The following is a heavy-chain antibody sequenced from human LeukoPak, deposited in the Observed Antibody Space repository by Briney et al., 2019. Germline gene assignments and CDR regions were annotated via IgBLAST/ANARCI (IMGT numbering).Heavy chain of an antibody. J-gene: IGHJ6*02. Sequence: SETLSLTCTVSGGSISSYYWSWIRQPAGKGLEWIGRIYTSGSTNYNPSLKSRVTMSVDTSKNQFSLKLSSVTAADTAVYHCARDSIAVDGNYYYYGMDVWGQGTTVTVSS. V-gene: IGHV4-4*07. CDR2: IYTSGST. CDR3: ARDSIAVDGNYYYYGMDV. D-gene: IGHD6-19*01. CDR1: GGSISSYY.